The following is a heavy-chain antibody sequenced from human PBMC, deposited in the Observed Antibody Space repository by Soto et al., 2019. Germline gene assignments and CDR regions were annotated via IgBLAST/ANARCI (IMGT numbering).Heavy chain of an antibody. CDR2: IYPSDSTA. J-gene: IGHJ5*02. D-gene: IGHD4-17*01. V-gene: IGHV5-51*01. CDR1: GYSFTNYW. CDR3: ARHGFYGDYSSNYFDP. Sequence: HGESLKISCQGSGYSFTNYWIAWMRQMPGEGLEYMGIIYPSDSTARYSPSFQGQVTFSVDKSISTAYLQWNSLKASDTAMYYCARHGFYGDYSSNYFDPWGQGTLVTVSS.